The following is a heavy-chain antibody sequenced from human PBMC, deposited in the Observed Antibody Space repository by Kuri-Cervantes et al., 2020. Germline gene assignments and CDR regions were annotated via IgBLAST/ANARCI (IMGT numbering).Heavy chain of an antibody. D-gene: IGHD2-15*01. CDR2: IITIFGTA. J-gene: IGHJ5*02. CDR1: GGTFSSYA. CDR3: ARGGVVVAATQPQPFDP. V-gene: IGHV1-69*13. Sequence: SVKVSCKASGGTFSSYAISWVRQAPGQGLEWMGGIITIFGTANYAQKFQGRVTITADESTSTAYMELSSLRSEDTAVYYCARGGVVVAATQPQPFDPWGQGTLVTVSS.